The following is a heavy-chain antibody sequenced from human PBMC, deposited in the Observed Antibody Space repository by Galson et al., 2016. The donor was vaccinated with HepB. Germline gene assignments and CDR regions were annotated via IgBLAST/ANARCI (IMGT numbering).Heavy chain of an antibody. J-gene: IGHJ5*02. D-gene: IGHD6-19*01. V-gene: IGHV3-30-3*01. CDR1: RFTFKYYA. Sequence: LRLSCATSRFTFKYYAMHWVRQAPGKGLEWVAVISYDGSNKYYADSVRGRFTISRDNAENTLFLQTNSLRPEDTAVYYCARDHSNGLLGPWGQGTLVTVSS. CDR2: ISYDGSNK. CDR3: ARDHSNGLLGP.